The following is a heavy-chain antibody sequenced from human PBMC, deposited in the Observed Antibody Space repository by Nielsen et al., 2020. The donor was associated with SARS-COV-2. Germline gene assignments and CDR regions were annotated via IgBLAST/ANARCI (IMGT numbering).Heavy chain of an antibody. CDR3: ARSATNLIYWYFDL. CDR1: GGTFSTHS. Sequence: SVKVSCKASGGTFSTHSISWVRQAPGQGPEWMGRIIPMVGIRDYAQKFQGRVTMTADKSTSTAYMELSSLRSEDTALYHCARSATNLIYWYFDLWGRGTLVTVSS. D-gene: IGHD5-12*01. V-gene: IGHV1-69*02. CDR2: IIPMVGIR. J-gene: IGHJ2*01.